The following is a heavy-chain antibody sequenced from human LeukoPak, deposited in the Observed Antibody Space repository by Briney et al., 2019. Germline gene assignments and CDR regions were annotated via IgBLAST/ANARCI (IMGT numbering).Heavy chain of an antibody. J-gene: IGHJ3*02. CDR1: GFTFSSYS. D-gene: IGHD4-17*01. Sequence: GGSLRLSCAASGFTFSSYSMNWVRQAPGKGLEWVSYISSSSSTIYYADSVKGRFTISRDNSKNTLYLQMNSLRAEDTAVYYCARRDGDPVDAFDIWGQGTMVTVSS. V-gene: IGHV3-48*01. CDR2: ISSSSSTI. CDR3: ARRDGDPVDAFDI.